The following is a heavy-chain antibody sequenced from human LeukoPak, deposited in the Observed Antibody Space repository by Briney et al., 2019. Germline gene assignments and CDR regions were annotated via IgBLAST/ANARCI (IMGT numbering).Heavy chain of an antibody. J-gene: IGHJ5*02. D-gene: IGHD4-17*01. CDR2: TRYDGSIE. CDR1: GFTFSTYG. Sequence: PGGSLRLSCAASGFTFSTYGMYWVRQAPGKGLEWVAFTRYDGSIEYYADSVKGRFTISKDTSKDTLYLQMNSLKVEDTAVYYCAKEFDYGDYGYIWFDPWGQGTLVTVSS. V-gene: IGHV3-30*02. CDR3: AKEFDYGDYGYIWFDP.